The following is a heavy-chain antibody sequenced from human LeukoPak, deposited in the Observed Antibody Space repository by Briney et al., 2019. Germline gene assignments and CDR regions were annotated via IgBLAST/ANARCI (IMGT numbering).Heavy chain of an antibody. V-gene: IGHV1-46*01. CDR3: ARDLPTGFGSKAY. CDR2: INLNSGAT. J-gene: IGHJ4*02. D-gene: IGHD3-10*01. CDR1: GNISTNEY. Sequence: ASVTVSFKSSGNISTNEYMHWVRQAPGQGREWMGVINLNSGATYYAQNFQGRVSITRDTSTGTVFMELTSLRSDDTAVYYCARDLPTGFGSKAYWGQGTLVTVSS.